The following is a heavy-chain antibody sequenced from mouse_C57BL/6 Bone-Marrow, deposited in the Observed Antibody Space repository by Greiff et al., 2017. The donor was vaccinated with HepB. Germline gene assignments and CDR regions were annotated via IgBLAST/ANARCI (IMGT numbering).Heavy chain of an antibody. CDR1: GYSINSGYD. V-gene: IGHV3-1*01. CDR3: ARGEYLHFDY. Sequence: EVQLVESGPGMVEPSQSLSLTCTVTGYSINSGYDWHWIRHVPGNKLEWMGYISYSGSTNYNPSLKSRISITHDTSKNHFFLKLKSVTTDDTATYYGARGEYLHFDYWGQGTTLTVSS. D-gene: IGHD2-10*02. J-gene: IGHJ2*01. CDR2: ISYSGST.